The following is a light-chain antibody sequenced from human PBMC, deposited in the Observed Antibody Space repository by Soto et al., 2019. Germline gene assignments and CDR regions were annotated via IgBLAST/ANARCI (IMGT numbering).Light chain of an antibody. CDR3: QQYGSSPIT. CDR2: DAS. Sequence: DIIFTQSPATLSLSPGERATLSCGASQSVSSSYVAWYQHRPGLAPRLLIHDASSRATGIPDRFSGTKSGTDFTLTIRRLEPEDAAVYFCQQYGSSPITFGQGTRLEIK. CDR1: QSVSSSY. V-gene: IGKV3D-20*01. J-gene: IGKJ5*01.